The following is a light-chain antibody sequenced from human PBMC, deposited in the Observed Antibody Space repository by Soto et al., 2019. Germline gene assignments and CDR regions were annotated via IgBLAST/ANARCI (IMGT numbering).Light chain of an antibody. CDR1: HNVDSRY. CDR3: HQYDNSPPWT. Sequence: EVVLTQSPGTLSLSPGETATLSCRASHNVDSRYLAWFQQKPGQAPRLLIYGESNRATGIPDRFSGSGSWRDFTLTIGRLEPEDVAVYYCHQYDNSPPWTFGQGTRVEIK. V-gene: IGKV3-20*01. CDR2: GES. J-gene: IGKJ1*01.